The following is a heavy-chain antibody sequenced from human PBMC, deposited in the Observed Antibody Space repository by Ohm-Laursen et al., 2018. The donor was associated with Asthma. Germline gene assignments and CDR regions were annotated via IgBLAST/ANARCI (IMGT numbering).Heavy chain of an antibody. D-gene: IGHD3-3*01. J-gene: IGHJ3*02. CDR2: ISYDGSNK. Sequence: SLRLSCSAFGFTFSSYGMHWVRQAPGKGLEWVAVISYDGSNKYYADSVKGRFTISRDNSKNTLYLQMNSLRAEDTAVYYCARDARPYEWLLTEDAFDIWGQGTMVTVSS. V-gene: IGHV3-30*03. CDR1: GFTFSSYG. CDR3: ARDARPYEWLLTEDAFDI.